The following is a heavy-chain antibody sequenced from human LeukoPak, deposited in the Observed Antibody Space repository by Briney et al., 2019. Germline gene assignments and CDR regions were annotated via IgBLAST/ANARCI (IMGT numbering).Heavy chain of an antibody. CDR2: ISAYNGNT. J-gene: IGHJ6*03. D-gene: IGHD4-11*01. CDR1: GYTFTSYG. CDR3: ARQGYSNYFPLYYYYMDV. Sequence: GASVKVSCKASGYTFTSYGISWVRQAPGQGLEWMGWISAYNGNTNYAQKLQGRVTMTTDTSTSTAYMELRSLRSDDTAVYYCARQGYSNYFPLYYYYMDVWGKGTTVTVSS. V-gene: IGHV1-18*01.